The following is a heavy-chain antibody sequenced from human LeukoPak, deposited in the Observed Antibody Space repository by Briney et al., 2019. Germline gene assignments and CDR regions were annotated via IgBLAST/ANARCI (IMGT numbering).Heavy chain of an antibody. CDR2: INHSGSN. Sequence: PETLSLTCAVYGGSFSGYYWSWIRQPPGKGLEWVGEINHSGSNKYNPSLKSLHTISVVTSKNHFSLKLSSVTAADTAVYYCARGRLYYDFWSGYHTFGGRYDYWGQGTLVTVSS. V-gene: IGHV4-34*01. J-gene: IGHJ4*02. CDR1: GGSFSGYY. CDR3: ARGRLYYDFWSGYHTFGGRYDY. D-gene: IGHD3-3*01.